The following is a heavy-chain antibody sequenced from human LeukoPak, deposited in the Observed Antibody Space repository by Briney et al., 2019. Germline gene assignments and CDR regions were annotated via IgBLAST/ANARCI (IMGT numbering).Heavy chain of an antibody. CDR3: ARDPLDCYDSSGYARLDY. CDR1: GFTFSSYS. D-gene: IGHD3-22*01. J-gene: IGHJ4*02. CDR2: ISSSSSTI. V-gene: IGHV3-48*01. Sequence: GGSLRLSCAASGFTFSSYSMNWVRQAPGKGLEWVSYISSSSSTIYYADSVKGRFTISRDNAKNSLYLQMNSLRAENTAVYYCARDPLDCYDSSGYARLDYWGQGTLVTVSS.